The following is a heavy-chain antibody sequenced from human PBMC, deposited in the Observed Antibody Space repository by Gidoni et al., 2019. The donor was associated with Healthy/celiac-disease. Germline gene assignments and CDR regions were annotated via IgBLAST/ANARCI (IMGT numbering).Heavy chain of an antibody. J-gene: IGHJ3*02. D-gene: IGHD3-22*01. V-gene: IGHV4-59*01. CDR3: ARRRENYYDSSGGRGAFDI. CDR1: GGSISSYY. Sequence: GPGLVKPSETLSLTCTVSGGSISSYYWSWIRQPPGKGLEWIGYIYYSGSTNYNPSLKSRVTISVDTSKNQFSLKLSSVTAADTAVYYCARRRENYYDSSGGRGAFDIWGQGTMVTVSS. CDR2: IYYSGST.